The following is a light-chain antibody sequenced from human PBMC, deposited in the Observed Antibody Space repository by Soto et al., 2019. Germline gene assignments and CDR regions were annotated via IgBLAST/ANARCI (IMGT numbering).Light chain of an antibody. CDR2: GNS. Sequence: QSVLTQPPSVSGAPGQRVTISCTGISSNIGTPYDVHWYQQLPGTAPKLLIYGNSNRTSGVPDRFSGSKSGTSASLAITGLQAEDEADYYCQSYDSSLSGYVIFGGGTKVTVL. CDR3: QSYDSSLSGYVI. CDR1: SSNIGTPYD. J-gene: IGLJ2*01. V-gene: IGLV1-40*01.